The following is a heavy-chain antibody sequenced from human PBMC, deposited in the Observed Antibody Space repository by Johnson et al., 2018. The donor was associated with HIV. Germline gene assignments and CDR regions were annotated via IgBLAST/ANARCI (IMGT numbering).Heavy chain of an antibody. CDR3: ARGLLWFGELLEAFDI. CDR1: GFTFSYYA. Sequence: MQLVESGGGVVQPGTSLRLSCAASGFTFSYYAIFWVRQAPGKGLEWVAVISYDGSYKYYADSVKGRFTISRDNSKNTLSLHMNSLRAEDTAVYYCARGLLWFGELLEAFDIWGQGTMVTVSS. CDR2: ISYDGSYK. J-gene: IGHJ3*02. D-gene: IGHD3-10*01. V-gene: IGHV3-30-3*01.